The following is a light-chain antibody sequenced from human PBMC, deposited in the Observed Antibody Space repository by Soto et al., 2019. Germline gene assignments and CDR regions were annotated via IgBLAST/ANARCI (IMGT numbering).Light chain of an antibody. CDR3: YHYGPAPWT. J-gene: IGKJ1*01. Sequence: EIVLTQSAGTLSLSPGEVSTLSCRASQTVRGSYLAWFQQITGQAPRLLIYAASTRAAGVPYRFSDSGSGTDFSLTICRLDPEDFAVYYCYHYGPAPWTFGQGTKVEIQ. V-gene: IGKV3-20*01. CDR1: QTVRGSY. CDR2: AAS.